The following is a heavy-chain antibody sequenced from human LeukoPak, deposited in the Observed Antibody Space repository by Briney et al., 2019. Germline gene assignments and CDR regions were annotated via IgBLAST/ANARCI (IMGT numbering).Heavy chain of an antibody. CDR1: GFTFSSYG. V-gene: IGHV3-74*01. CDR2: INGDGSTS. J-gene: IGHJ4*02. Sequence: GGFLRLSCAASGFTFSSYGMSWVRQVPGKGLVWVSRINGDGSTSVYADSVKGRFTISRDNAKNTVYLQMNSLRAEDTAVYYCARGTFGDYWGQGTLVTVSS. D-gene: IGHD3-10*01. CDR3: ARGTFGDY.